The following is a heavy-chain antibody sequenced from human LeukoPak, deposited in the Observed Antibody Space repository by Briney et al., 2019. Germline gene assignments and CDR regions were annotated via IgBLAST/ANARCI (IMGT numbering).Heavy chain of an antibody. Sequence: GGSLRLSCAASGFTFSSYWMHWVRQVPGKGLVWVARINPGGSSITYADSVKGRFTISRDNAKNALYLQMDSLRAEDTDVYYCARSNQADDYWGQGTLVTVSS. CDR3: ARSNQADDY. J-gene: IGHJ4*02. V-gene: IGHV3-74*01. CDR2: INPGGSSI. CDR1: GFTFSSYW. D-gene: IGHD1-14*01.